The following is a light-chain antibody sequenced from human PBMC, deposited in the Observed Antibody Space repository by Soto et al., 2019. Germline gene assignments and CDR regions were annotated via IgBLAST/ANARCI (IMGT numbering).Light chain of an antibody. CDR3: QQYGSSSPWT. Sequence: DIQMTQSPSTLSASVGDRVTITCRASQSVGSWLAWYQQKPGKAPKLLIHKASSLESGVPSRFSGSGSGTEFSLTISSLQPDDFASYHCQQYGSSSPWTFGQGTKVEIK. CDR2: KAS. V-gene: IGKV1-5*03. J-gene: IGKJ1*01. CDR1: QSVGSW.